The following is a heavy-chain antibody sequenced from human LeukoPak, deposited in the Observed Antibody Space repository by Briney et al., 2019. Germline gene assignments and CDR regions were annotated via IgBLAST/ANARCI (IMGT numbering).Heavy chain of an antibody. CDR2: SYYSGST. Sequence: SETLSLTCTVSGGSVSSNIYYWNWIRQPPGKGLEWIGYSYYSGSTTPHPSLKSRVTISVDTSKNQFSLRLRSVTAADTAVYYCARHGGSGSFDYWGQGTLVTVSS. D-gene: IGHD3-3*01. J-gene: IGHJ4*02. V-gene: IGHV4-61*01. CDR1: GGSVSSNIYY. CDR3: ARHGGSGSFDY.